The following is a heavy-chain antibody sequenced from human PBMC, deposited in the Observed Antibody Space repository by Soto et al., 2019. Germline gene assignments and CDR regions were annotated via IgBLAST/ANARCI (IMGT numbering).Heavy chain of an antibody. CDR3: AKEQRITIFGVVIYYYYMDV. CDR2: ISYDGSNK. D-gene: IGHD3-3*01. V-gene: IGHV3-30*18. CDR1: GFTFSSYG. J-gene: IGHJ6*03. Sequence: QVQLVESGGGVVQPGRSLRLSCAASGFTFSSYGMHWVRQAPGKGLEWVAVISYDGSNKYYADSVKGRFTISRDNSKNALYRQMNSLRAEDTAVYYCAKEQRITIFGVVIYYYYMDVWGKGTTVTVSS.